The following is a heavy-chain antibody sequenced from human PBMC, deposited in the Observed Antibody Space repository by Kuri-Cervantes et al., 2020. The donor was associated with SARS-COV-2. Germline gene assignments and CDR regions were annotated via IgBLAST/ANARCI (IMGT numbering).Heavy chain of an antibody. CDR2: IYTSGST. CDR1: GGSISSGSYY. Sequence: SETLSLTCTVSGGSISSGSYYWSWIRQPAGKGLEWIGRIYTSGSTNYNPSLKSRVTISVDTSKNQFSLKLSSVTAADTAVYYCARVDCSSTSCYSDYWGQGTLVTVSS. D-gene: IGHD2-2*02. CDR3: ARVDCSSTSCYSDY. V-gene: IGHV4-61*02. J-gene: IGHJ4*02.